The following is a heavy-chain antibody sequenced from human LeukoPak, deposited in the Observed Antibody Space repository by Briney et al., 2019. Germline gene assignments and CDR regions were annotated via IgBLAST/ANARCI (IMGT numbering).Heavy chain of an antibody. D-gene: IGHD2-15*01. V-gene: IGHV3-30*18. CDR2: ISLDGSNK. CDR3: GKDEGYCSGGSGYLTYYFDY. J-gene: IGHJ4*02. CDR1: GFTLISSG. Sequence: GPCLRPSWAASGFTLISSGTQSVSQEARNWMGWVAFISLDGSNKYYADSVKGRFTISTENSKNTLYLQMNSLRAEDTAVYYCGKDEGYCSGGSGYLTYYFDYWGQGTLVTVSS.